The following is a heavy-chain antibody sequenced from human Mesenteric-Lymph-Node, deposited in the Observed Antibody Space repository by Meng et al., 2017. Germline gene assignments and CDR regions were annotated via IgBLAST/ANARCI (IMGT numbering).Heavy chain of an antibody. J-gene: IGHJ6*02. D-gene: IGHD2-15*01. V-gene: IGHV1-18*01. Sequence: ASVKVSCKASGYTFTSYGISWVRQAPGQGLEWMGWISAYNGNTNYAQKLQGRVTMTRNTSISTAYMELSRLRSDDTAVYYCARGNIVVVVATMDVWGQGTTVTVSS. CDR2: ISAYNGNT. CDR1: GYTFTSYG. CDR3: ARGNIVVVVATMDV.